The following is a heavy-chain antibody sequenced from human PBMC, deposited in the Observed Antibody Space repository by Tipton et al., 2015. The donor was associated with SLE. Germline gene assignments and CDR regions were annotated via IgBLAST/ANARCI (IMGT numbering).Heavy chain of an antibody. J-gene: IGHJ3*02. V-gene: IGHV4-59*08. CDR3: ARATHNSGADAFDI. CDR2: IYYSGST. D-gene: IGHD3-22*01. Sequence: LRLSCTVSGGSISSHYWSWIRQPPGKGLEWIGYIYYSGSTNYNPSLKSRVTISTDTSKNQFSLKVTSVTATDTAVYYCARATHNSGADAFDIWGQGTMVTVSS. CDR1: GGSISSHY.